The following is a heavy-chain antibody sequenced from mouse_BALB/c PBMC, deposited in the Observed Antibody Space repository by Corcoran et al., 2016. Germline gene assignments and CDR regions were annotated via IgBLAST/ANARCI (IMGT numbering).Heavy chain of an antibody. CDR3: ARERNYYGSSPFDY. CDR1: GYTFTSYV. J-gene: IGHJ2*01. CDR2: INPYNDGT. D-gene: IGHD1-1*01. V-gene: IGHV1S136*01. Sequence: EVQLQQSGPELVKPGASVKMSCKASGYTFTSYVMHWVKQKPGQGLEWIGYINPYNDGTKYNEKFKGKATLTSDKSSSTAYMELSSLTSEDSAVYYCARERNYYGSSPFDYWGQGTTLTVSS.